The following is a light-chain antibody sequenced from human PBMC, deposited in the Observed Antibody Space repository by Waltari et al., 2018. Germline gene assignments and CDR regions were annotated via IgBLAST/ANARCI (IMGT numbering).Light chain of an antibody. CDR3: QQLHSYPRT. CDR1: QGVSCY. Sequence: DIQLTQSPSFLSAAVGDRVTITCRASQGVSCYLDWYQQKPGKAPKVLIYGASTLQRGVPSRFSGSGSGTEFSLTIISLQPEDSATYYCQQLHSYPRTFGQGTKLEIK. V-gene: IGKV1-9*01. J-gene: IGKJ2*02. CDR2: GAS.